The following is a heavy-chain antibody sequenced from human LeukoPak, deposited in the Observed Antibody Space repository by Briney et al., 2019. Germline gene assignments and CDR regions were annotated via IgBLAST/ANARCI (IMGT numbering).Heavy chain of an antibody. V-gene: IGHV3-7*01. Sequence: GGSLRLSCVASGLTFSGQWLNWVRQAPGQGLEWVANIKHDGREKYYVDSVKGRFTISRDDGQNSLSLHMNAVRAEDTAVYYCGYTNNFYHWGQGALVVVSA. CDR3: GYTNNFYH. CDR2: IKHDGREK. CDR1: GLTFSGQW. D-gene: IGHD3-16*02. J-gene: IGHJ4*02.